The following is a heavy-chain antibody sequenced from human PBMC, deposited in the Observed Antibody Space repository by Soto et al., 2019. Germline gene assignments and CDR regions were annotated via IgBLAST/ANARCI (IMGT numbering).Heavy chain of an antibody. J-gene: IGHJ6*02. D-gene: IGHD3-22*01. CDR1: GFTRGYYG. CDR2: LSYDGVYT. Sequence: QMRLVESGGGVVQPGRSLRLSCLVSGFTRGYYGTHLDPHAPHKGLEWGAHLSYDGVYTAYADSVKGRFTISSDSAKITLFLQMDSLTTDDTAVYYCAKGQRGSSDGMDVWGQGTNVTVSS. CDR3: AKGQRGSSDGMDV. V-gene: IGHV3-30*18.